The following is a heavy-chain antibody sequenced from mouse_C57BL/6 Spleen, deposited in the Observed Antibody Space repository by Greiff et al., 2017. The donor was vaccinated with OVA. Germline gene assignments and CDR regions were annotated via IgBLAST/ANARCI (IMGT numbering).Heavy chain of an antibody. CDR1: GYTFTSYW. D-gene: IGHD1-1*01. CDR3: ARCDYGSSYMYFDV. CDR2: IYPGSGST. J-gene: IGHJ1*03. V-gene: IGHV1-55*01. Sequence: QVQLQQPGAELVKPGASVKMSCKASGYTFTSYWITWVKQRPGQGLEWIGDIYPGSGSTNYNEKFKSKATLTVDTSSSTAYMQLSSLTSEDSAVYYCARCDYGSSYMYFDVWGTGATVTVST.